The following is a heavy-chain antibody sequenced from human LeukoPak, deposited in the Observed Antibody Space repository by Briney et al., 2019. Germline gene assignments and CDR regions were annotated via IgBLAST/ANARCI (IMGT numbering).Heavy chain of an antibody. J-gene: IGHJ5*02. CDR1: GYTFSSYA. CDR2: ISSDGRIT. V-gene: IGHV3-64*01. D-gene: IGHD6-19*01. CDR3: ARVSGWYWFDQ. Sequence: PGGSLRLSCEGSGYTFSSYAMHWVRQAPGKGLGYVAAISSDGRITYFANFVKGRFTISRDNSKNTLYLQMGSLRTEDMAVYYCARVSGWYWFDQWGQGTLVTVSS.